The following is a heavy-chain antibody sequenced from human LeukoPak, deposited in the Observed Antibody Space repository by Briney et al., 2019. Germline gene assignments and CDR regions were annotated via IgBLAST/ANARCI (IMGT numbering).Heavy chain of an antibody. Sequence: GGSLRLSCAASGFNFSPYWMSWVRQAPGEGPEWVANIKGDGSKTYYVDSVKGRFTISRDNAKNSLYLQMNILRAEDTAMYYCARDASLYCSGDNCYWAFDLWGQGTLVTVSS. CDR1: GFNFSPYW. V-gene: IGHV3-7*01. CDR2: IKGDGSKT. D-gene: IGHD2-15*01. J-gene: IGHJ5*02. CDR3: ARDASLYCSGDNCYWAFDL.